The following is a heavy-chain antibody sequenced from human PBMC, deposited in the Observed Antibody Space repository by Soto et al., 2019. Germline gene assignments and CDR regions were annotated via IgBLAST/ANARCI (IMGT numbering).Heavy chain of an antibody. Sequence: GESLKISCKGSGYSFTVYWISWVRQMPGKGLEWMGRIDPSDSYTNYSPSFQGHVTISADKSISTAYLQWSSLKASDTAMYYCARHEGGLKNWFDPWGQGTLVTSPQ. J-gene: IGHJ5*02. CDR3: ARHEGGLKNWFDP. D-gene: IGHD3-16*01. CDR2: IDPSDSYT. V-gene: IGHV5-10-1*01. CDR1: GYSFTVYW.